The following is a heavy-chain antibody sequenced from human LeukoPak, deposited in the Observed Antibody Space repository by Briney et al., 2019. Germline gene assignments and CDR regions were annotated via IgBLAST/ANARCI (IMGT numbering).Heavy chain of an antibody. CDR1: GYTFTSYD. Sequence: ASVKVSCKASGYTFTSYDINWVRQATGQGLEWMGWVNPNSGNTGYAQKFQGRVTMTRNTSISTAYMELSSLRSEDTAVYYCARGPIGYCSGGSCLSPYYFDYWGQGTLVTVSS. CDR3: ARGPIGYCSGGSCLSPYYFDY. D-gene: IGHD2-15*01. CDR2: VNPNSGNT. J-gene: IGHJ4*02. V-gene: IGHV1-8*01.